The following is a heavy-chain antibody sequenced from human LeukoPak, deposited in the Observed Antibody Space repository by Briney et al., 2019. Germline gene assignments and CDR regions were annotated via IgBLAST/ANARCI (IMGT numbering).Heavy chain of an antibody. V-gene: IGHV1-46*01. CDR2: INPSGGST. CDR1: GYTFISYY. Sequence: ASVKVSCKASGYTFISYYMHWVRQAPGQGLEWMGIINPSGGSTSYAQKFQGRVTMTRDMSTSTVYMELSSLRSEDTAVYYCASDYDFWRTLGYWGQGTLVTVSS. CDR3: ASDYDFWRTLGY. J-gene: IGHJ4*02. D-gene: IGHD3-3*01.